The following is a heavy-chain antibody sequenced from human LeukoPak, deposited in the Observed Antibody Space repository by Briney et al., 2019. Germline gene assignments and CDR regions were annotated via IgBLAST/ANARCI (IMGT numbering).Heavy chain of an antibody. D-gene: IGHD3-22*01. Sequence: ASVKVSCKASGGTFSSYAISWVRQAPGQGLEWMGRIIPILGIANYAQKFQGRVTITADKSTSTAYMELSSLRSEDTAVYYCASVYYDSSELGAFDIWGQGTMVTVSS. J-gene: IGHJ3*02. V-gene: IGHV1-69*04. CDR3: ASVYYDSSELGAFDI. CDR1: GGTFSSYA. CDR2: IIPILGIA.